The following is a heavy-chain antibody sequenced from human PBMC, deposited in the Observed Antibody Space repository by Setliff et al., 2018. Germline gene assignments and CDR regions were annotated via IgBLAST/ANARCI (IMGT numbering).Heavy chain of an antibody. CDR1: GGSFSGYY. Sequence: KPSETLSLTCAVYGGSFSGYYWSWIRQPPGKGLEWIGEINHSGSTNYNPSLKSRVTISVDTSKNQFSLKLSSVTAADTAVYYCARGGGVVVIPAAKPVGAFDIWGQGTMVTVSS. J-gene: IGHJ3*02. CDR2: INHSGST. D-gene: IGHD2-2*01. V-gene: IGHV4-34*01. CDR3: ARGGGVVVIPAAKPVGAFDI.